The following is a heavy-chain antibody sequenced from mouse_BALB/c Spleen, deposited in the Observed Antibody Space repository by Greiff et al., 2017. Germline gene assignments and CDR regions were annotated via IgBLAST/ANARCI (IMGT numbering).Heavy chain of an antibody. CDR3: ARGGWGYDGGFDY. Sequence: EVMLVESGGGLVQPGGSRKLSCAASGFTFSSFGMHWVRQAPEKGLEWVAYISSGSSTIYYADTVKGRFTISRDNPKNTLFLQMTSLRSEDTAMYYCARGGWGYDGGFDYWGQGTTLTVSS. CDR1: GFTFSSFG. V-gene: IGHV5-17*02. D-gene: IGHD2-2*01. CDR2: ISSGSSTI. J-gene: IGHJ2*01.